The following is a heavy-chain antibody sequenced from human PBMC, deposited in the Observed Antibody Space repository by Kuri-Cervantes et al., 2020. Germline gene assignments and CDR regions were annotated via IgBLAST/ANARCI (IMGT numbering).Heavy chain of an antibody. CDR2: VSYDGSHK. J-gene: IGHJ4*02. Sequence: GGSLRLSCAASGFTFSSHGMHWVRQAPGKGLEWVAVVSYDGSHKCYADSMKGRFTISRDNSKNTLYLQMNSLRAEDTAVYYCARDSIGFWYSSSSGFDYWGQGTLVTVSS. CDR1: GFTFSSHG. V-gene: IGHV3-30*03. D-gene: IGHD6-6*01. CDR3: ARDSIGFWYSSSSGFDY.